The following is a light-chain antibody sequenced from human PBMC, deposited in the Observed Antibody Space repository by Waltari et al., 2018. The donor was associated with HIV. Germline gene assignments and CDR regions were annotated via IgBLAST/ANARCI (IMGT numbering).Light chain of an antibody. V-gene: IGKV1-5*03. Sequence: DIQMTQSPSTLSASVGDRVTITCRASQSISSWLAWYQQKPGKAPKLLIYKASSLESGVPSRFSGSGSGTEFTLTSSSLQPDDFATYYCQQYNNYSYTFGQGTKLEIK. J-gene: IGKJ2*01. CDR1: QSISSW. CDR2: KAS. CDR3: QQYNNYSYT.